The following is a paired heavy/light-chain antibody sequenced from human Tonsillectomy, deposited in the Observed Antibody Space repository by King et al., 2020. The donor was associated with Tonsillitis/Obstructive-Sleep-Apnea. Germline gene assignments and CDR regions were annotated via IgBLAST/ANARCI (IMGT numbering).Light chain of an antibody. J-gene: IGKJ4*01. CDR3: LQYDNLIT. CDR1: QDISNF. CDR2: GAS. V-gene: IGKV1-33*01. Sequence: DIQMTQSPSSLSASVGDRVTITCQASQDISNFLNWYQQKPGKAPKLLIYGASNLESGVPSRFSGSGSATDFTFTITSLQPEDVATYYCLQYDNLITFGGGTNVEIK.
Heavy chain of an antibody. J-gene: IGHJ6*02. CDR1: DRITFTSYG. D-gene: IGHD1-1*01. CDR3: ARGRTGTTWGGMDV. CDR2: ISGSGGTT. V-gene: IGHV3-23*01. Sequence: EVQLLESGGGFVQPGESLRLSCVASDRITFTSYGMSWVRQAPGKGLEWVSGISGSGGTTYYADSVKGRFTISRDNSKSTLYLQMNSLRAEDTAIYYCARGRTGTTWGGMDVWGQGTTVTVSS.